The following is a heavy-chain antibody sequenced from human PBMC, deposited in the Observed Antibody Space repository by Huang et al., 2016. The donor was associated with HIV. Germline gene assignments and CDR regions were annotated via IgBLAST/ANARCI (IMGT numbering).Heavy chain of an antibody. V-gene: IGHV1-18*04. CDR1: GYTFTNYG. CDR3: VKDQGSYYDSSAVEAGGN. J-gene: IGHJ4*02. CDR2: ISAYNGDT. D-gene: IGHD3-22*01. Sequence: QVQLVQSGPDVRKPGASVKVSCKASGYTFTNYGISWVGQAPGQGLEWLGLISAYNGDTNYAQKFQGRVTLTTDTSTTTAYMELRSLRSDDTAVYYCVKDQGSYYDSSAVEAGGNWGQGTLVTVSS.